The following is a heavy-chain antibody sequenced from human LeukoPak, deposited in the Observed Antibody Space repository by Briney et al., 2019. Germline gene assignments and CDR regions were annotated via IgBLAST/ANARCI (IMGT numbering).Heavy chain of an antibody. Sequence: SETLSLTCTVSGGSISSYFWSWFRQPAGKGLEWIGRIYSSGTTNYNPSLKSRVIVSVDTSKNQFSLKLTSVTAADTAVYYCAREVEVAGRGFDPWGQGTLVTVSS. CDR2: IYSSGTT. CDR3: AREVEVAGRGFDP. V-gene: IGHV4-4*07. CDR1: GGSISSYF. J-gene: IGHJ5*02. D-gene: IGHD6-19*01.